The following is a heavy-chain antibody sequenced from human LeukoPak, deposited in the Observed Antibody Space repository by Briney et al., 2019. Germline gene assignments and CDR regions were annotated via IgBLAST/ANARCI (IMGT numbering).Heavy chain of an antibody. J-gene: IGHJ4*02. CDR3: ARDYYDSSGYSYFDY. Sequence: SVKVSCKASGGTFSSYAISWVRQAPGQGLEWMGGIIPIFGTANYAQKFQGRVTITADESTSTAYMELSSLRSEDTAVYYCARDYYDSSGYSYFDYWGQGTLVTVSS. V-gene: IGHV1-69*13. D-gene: IGHD3-22*01. CDR2: IIPIFGTA. CDR1: GGTFSSYA.